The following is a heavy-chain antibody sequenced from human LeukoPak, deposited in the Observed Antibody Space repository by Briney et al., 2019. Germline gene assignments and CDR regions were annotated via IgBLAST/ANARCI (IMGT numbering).Heavy chain of an antibody. CDR1: GYTFTSYD. V-gene: IGHV1-8*01. CDR2: MNPNSGNT. CDR3: ARGGFYDSSGSENFDY. D-gene: IGHD3-22*01. Sequence: ASVKVSCKASGYTFTSYDINWVRQATGQGLEWMGWMNPNSGNTGYAQKFQGRVTMTRNTSISTAYMELRSLRSEDTAVYYCARGGFYDSSGSENFDYWGQGTLVTVSS. J-gene: IGHJ4*02.